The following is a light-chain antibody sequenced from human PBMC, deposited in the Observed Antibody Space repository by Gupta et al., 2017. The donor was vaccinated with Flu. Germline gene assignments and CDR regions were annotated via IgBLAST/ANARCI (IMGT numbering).Light chain of an antibody. CDR1: QSISSN. V-gene: IGKV3-15*01. CDR2: GAA. CDR3: QKYDDGSPMT. Sequence: IVMTQSPDTLSVSPGERATLSSSASQSISSNLSWYQHKPGLAPRLLIYGAATRANGIADRCSGSGSGTEFTIIISSLESEDFAVYYCQKYDDGSPMTFGQGTRLEIK. J-gene: IGKJ5*01.